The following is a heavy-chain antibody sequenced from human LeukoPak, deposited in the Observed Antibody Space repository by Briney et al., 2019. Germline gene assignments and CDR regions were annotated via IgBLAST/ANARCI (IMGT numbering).Heavy chain of an antibody. CDR1: GGSIRSYY. D-gene: IGHD2-15*01. CDR2: IYYSGST. CDR3: ARWSRGGYYFDY. Sequence: SETLSLTCTVSGGSIRSYYWSWIRQPPGKGLEWIGYIYYSGSTNYNPSLKSRVTISVDTSKNQFSLKLSSVTAADTAVYYCARWSRGGYYFDYWGQGTLVTVSS. J-gene: IGHJ4*02. V-gene: IGHV4-59*12.